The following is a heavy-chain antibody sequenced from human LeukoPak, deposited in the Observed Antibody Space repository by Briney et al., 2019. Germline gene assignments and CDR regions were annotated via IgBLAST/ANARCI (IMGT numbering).Heavy chain of an antibody. J-gene: IGHJ4*02. V-gene: IGHV3-74*03. Sequence: GGSLRLSCAASGFTFSTYEMKWVRQAPGMGLVWVSRINEDGTDSMYAESVKGRFTISRDNARNTVHLQMNSLRAEDTAVYHCVRDETLWTLDWWGQGTLVSVSS. CDR1: GFTFSTYE. CDR2: INEDGTDS. CDR3: VRDETLWTLDW. D-gene: IGHD1-1*01.